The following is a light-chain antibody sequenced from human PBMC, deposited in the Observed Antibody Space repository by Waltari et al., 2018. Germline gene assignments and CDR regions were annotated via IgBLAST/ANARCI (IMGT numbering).Light chain of an antibody. CDR1: SLRRYY. V-gene: IGLV3-19*01. J-gene: IGLJ2*01. CDR3: HSRDTSSTRV. CDR2: GQN. Sequence: SSELTQDPAVSVALGQTVRITCQGDSLRRYYASWYQQRPGQAPILVLDGQNNRPSGSPDRFSGSISGNTASLTITGAQAEDEADYYCHSRDTSSTRVFGGGTRLTV.